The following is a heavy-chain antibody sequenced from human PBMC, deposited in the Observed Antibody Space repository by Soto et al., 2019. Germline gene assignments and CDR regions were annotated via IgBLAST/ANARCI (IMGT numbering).Heavy chain of an antibody. CDR2: IFYSGRT. CDR1: GDPISSSRNY. D-gene: IGHD1-26*01. J-gene: IGHJ4*02. V-gene: IGHV4-39*01. CDR3: ARRVGYSGSYYLDN. Sequence: SETLSLTCTVSGDPISSSRNYWGWVRQPPGKGLQWIGSIFYSGRTSHNPSLQRRVTISVDTSKNQFSLKLRSVTAADTAVYYCARRVGYSGSYYLDNWGQGTLVTVSS.